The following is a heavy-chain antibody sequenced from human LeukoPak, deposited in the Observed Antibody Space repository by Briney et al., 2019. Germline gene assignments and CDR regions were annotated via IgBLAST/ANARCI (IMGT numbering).Heavy chain of an antibody. V-gene: IGHV1-18*01. J-gene: IGHJ4*02. D-gene: IGHD6-13*01. CDR1: GYMFFSRG. CDR2: IGVRTGQT. Sequence: ASVKVSCKASGYMFFSRGCTWVRQAPGQGLEWMGWIGVRTGQTQFAQQFRDRFTMTTNTSTTTAFMELKSLRPDDTAVYYCVRDNSGLAGVSLDLWGQGTQVIVSS. CDR3: VRDNSGLAGVSLDL.